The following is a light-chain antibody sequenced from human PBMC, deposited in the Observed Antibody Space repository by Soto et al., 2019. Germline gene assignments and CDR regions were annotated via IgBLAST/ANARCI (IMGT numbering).Light chain of an antibody. J-gene: IGKJ1*01. Sequence: DIVLTQSPDSLAVSLGERVTINCKSSQNVLYSTNNKNFLTWYQQKPGQPPKLLIYWASTREYGVPDRFSGSGSGTDFTLTISSLQAEDVAVYYCQQYYSSPTFGQGTKVDIK. V-gene: IGKV4-1*01. CDR1: QNVLYSTNNKNF. CDR2: WAS. CDR3: QQYYSSPT.